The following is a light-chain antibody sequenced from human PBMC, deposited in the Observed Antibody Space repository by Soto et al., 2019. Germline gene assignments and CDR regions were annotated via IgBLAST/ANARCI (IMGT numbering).Light chain of an antibody. CDR2: TTS. Sequence: DIQMTQSPSSLSASVGDRVTITCRASQGISNYLAWYQQRPGRVPKLLIYTTSTLQSGVPSRFSGSGSGTEFTLTISNLQPEDVGTYYCQKYNSAPLTFGPGTKVDIK. CDR1: QGISNY. J-gene: IGKJ3*01. CDR3: QKYNSAPLT. V-gene: IGKV1-27*01.